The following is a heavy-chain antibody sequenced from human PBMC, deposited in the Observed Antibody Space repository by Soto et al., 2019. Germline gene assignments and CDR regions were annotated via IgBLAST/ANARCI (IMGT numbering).Heavy chain of an antibody. Sequence: SETLSLTCTVSGVSISSSSYYWGWIRQPPGKGLEWIGYIYYSGSTNYNPSLKSRVTISVDTSKNQFSLKLSSVTAADTAVYYCARVYAYYFDYWGQGTLVTVSS. CDR1: GVSISSSSYY. V-gene: IGHV4-61*05. CDR3: ARVYAYYFDY. J-gene: IGHJ4*02. D-gene: IGHD2-8*01. CDR2: IYYSGST.